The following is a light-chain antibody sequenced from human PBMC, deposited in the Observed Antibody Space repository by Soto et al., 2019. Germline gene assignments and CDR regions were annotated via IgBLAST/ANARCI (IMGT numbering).Light chain of an antibody. Sequence: EIVMTQSPATLSVSPGERAALSCRASQSVNSNFAWYQQKPGQAPRLLIYGASTRATDIPARFSGSGSGKEFTLTISSLQSEDFAVYYCQQYNNWPYTFGQGTKLEIK. J-gene: IGKJ2*01. V-gene: IGKV3-15*01. CDR2: GAS. CDR3: QQYNNWPYT. CDR1: QSVNSN.